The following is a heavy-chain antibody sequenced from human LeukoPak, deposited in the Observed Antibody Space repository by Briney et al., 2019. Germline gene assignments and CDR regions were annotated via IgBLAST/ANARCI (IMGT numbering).Heavy chain of an antibody. D-gene: IGHD5-18*01. CDR3: ARDHPLGQLWFDAFDI. Sequence: PSETLSLTCTVSGYSISSGYYWGWIRQPPGKGLEWIGSIYHSGSTYYNPSLKSRVTISVDTSKNQFSLKLSSVTAADTAVYYCARDHPLGQLWFDAFDIWGQGTMVTVSS. J-gene: IGHJ3*02. V-gene: IGHV4-38-2*02. CDR2: IYHSGST. CDR1: GYSISSGYY.